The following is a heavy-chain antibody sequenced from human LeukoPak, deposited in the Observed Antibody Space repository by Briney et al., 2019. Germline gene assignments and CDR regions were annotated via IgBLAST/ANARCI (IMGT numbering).Heavy chain of an antibody. Sequence: GGSLRLSCAASGFTFSSYAMSWVRQAPGKGLEWVSTISGSGNNTYYADSVKGRFTISKDNAKNTVYLQMNSLRAEDTAVYYCVSFYETYWGRGTLVTVSS. CDR2: ISGSGNNT. J-gene: IGHJ4*02. D-gene: IGHD2/OR15-2a*01. CDR1: GFTFSSYA. CDR3: VSFYETY. V-gene: IGHV3-23*01.